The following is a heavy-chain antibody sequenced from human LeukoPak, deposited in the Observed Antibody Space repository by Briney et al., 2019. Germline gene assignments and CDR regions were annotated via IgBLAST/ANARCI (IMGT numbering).Heavy chain of an antibody. V-gene: IGHV3-7*01. J-gene: IGHJ4*02. D-gene: IGHD2-2*01. CDR2: IIEVGNAQ. CDR3: ARDLFSSTINSCYVY. CDR1: GFTFSSSW. Sequence: GGLLRLSCAASGFTFSSSWMSWVRQTPGKGLEWVANIIEVGNAQYYVGSVRGRFTISRDNAKNSLYLQMNSLRGEDTAVYYCARDLFSSTINSCYVYSGQGTLVTVSS.